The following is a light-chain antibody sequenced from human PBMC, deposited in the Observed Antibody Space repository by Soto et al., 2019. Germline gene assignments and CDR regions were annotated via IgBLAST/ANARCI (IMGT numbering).Light chain of an antibody. J-gene: IGKJ1*01. Sequence: EVVLTQSPATLSLSPGERATLSCRASQSIRNYLVWHQQKPGQAPRLLIYAASRRATGIPDRFSGSGSGTDFTLTISRLEPEDFAVYYCQQYGSSPWTFGQGTKVDIK. V-gene: IGKV3-20*01. CDR3: QQYGSSPWT. CDR1: QSIRNY. CDR2: AAS.